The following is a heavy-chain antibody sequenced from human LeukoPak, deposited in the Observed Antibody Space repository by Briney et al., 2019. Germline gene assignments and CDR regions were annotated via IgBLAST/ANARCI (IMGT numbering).Heavy chain of an antibody. Sequence: GGSLRLSCAASGFTFSNYWMHWVRQAPGKGLVWASGITPDGSSTRYVDSVKGRFTISRDNAKNSLYLQMNSLRAEDTAVYYCARNLPAADYWGQGTLVTVSS. V-gene: IGHV3-74*01. CDR1: GFTFSNYW. CDR2: ITPDGSST. D-gene: IGHD2-2*01. CDR3: ARNLPAADY. J-gene: IGHJ4*02.